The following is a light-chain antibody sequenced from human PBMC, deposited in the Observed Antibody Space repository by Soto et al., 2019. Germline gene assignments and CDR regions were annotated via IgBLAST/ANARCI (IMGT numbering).Light chain of an antibody. J-gene: IGKJ2*01. CDR1: QTIDNK. CDR3: HQTYKSLYT. Sequence: DIQMTQSPSSLSASVGDRVTISCRTSQTIDNKLNWYQQKPGKAPLLLISAASTLQSGVSSTIRGSGSRTEYPLTISSLQPEDYATYYGHQTYKSLYTFGQGTKVEIK. CDR2: AAS. V-gene: IGKV1-39*01.